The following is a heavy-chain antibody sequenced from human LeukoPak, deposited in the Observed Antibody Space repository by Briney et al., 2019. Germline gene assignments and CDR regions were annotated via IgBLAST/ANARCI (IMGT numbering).Heavy chain of an antibody. Sequence: PSETLSLTCDVSGGSISSSNWWSWVRPPPGEGLEWIGEIYHSGSTNYNPSLKSRVTISVDKSKNQFSLKLSSVTAADTAVYYCARDLHGGNSFTSDWYFDLWGHGTLVTVSS. J-gene: IGHJ2*01. CDR1: GGSISSSNW. D-gene: IGHD4-23*01. CDR3: ARDLHGGNSFTSDWYFDL. CDR2: IYHSGST. V-gene: IGHV4-4*02.